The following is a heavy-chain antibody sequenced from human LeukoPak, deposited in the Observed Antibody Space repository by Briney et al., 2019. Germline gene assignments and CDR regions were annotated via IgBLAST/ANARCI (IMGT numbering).Heavy chain of an antibody. V-gene: IGHV3-33*01. Sequence: GRSLRLSCAASGFTFSSYRMHGVRQAPGKGLEWVAVIWYDGSNKYYADSVKGRFTISRDNSKNTLYLQMNSLRAEDTAVYYCARRTPLVGATGYYYYYMDVWGKGTTVTVSS. CDR2: IWYDGSNK. CDR3: ARRTPLVGATGYYYYYMDV. CDR1: GFTFSSYR. J-gene: IGHJ6*03. D-gene: IGHD1-26*01.